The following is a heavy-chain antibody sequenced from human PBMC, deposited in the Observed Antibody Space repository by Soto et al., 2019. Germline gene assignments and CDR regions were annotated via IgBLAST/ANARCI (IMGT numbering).Heavy chain of an antibody. CDR3: ARHPVPYYYYGMDV. V-gene: IGHV1-69*12. J-gene: IGHJ6*02. CDR1: GGTFSSYA. Sequence: QVQLVQSGAEVKKPGSSVKVPCKASGGTFSSYALSWVRQAPGQGLEWMGGIIPIFGTADYAQKFQGRVTITADDSTSTAYMELSSLRSEDTAVYYCARHPVPYYYYGMDVWGQGTTVTVSS. CDR2: IIPIFGTA. D-gene: IGHD2-2*01.